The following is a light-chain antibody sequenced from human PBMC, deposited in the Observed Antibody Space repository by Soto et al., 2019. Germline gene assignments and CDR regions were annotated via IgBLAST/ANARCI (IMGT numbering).Light chain of an antibody. CDR3: QKYNSAPQG. CDR2: AAS. Sequence: DIQMTQSPSSLSASVGDRVTISCRASQGISNYLAWYQQKPGKVPKLLIYAASTLRSGVPSRFGGSGSGTDFTLTISSLQPVDVGTYYCQKYNSAPQGFGPGTQVDIK. V-gene: IGKV1-27*01. CDR1: QGISNY. J-gene: IGKJ3*01.